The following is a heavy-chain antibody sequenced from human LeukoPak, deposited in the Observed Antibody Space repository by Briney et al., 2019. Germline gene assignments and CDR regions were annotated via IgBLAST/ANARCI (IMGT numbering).Heavy chain of an antibody. D-gene: IGHD3-22*01. Sequence: GGSLRLSCAASGFTFSSYAMSWVRQAPGKGLEWVSAISGSGGSTYYADSVKGRFTISRDNSKNTLYLQMNSLRAEDTAVYYCAKFAGYYDSSGYTPLLKYFDYRGQGTLVTVSS. CDR2: ISGSGGST. J-gene: IGHJ4*02. CDR3: AKFAGYYDSSGYTPLLKYFDY. CDR1: GFTFSSYA. V-gene: IGHV3-23*01.